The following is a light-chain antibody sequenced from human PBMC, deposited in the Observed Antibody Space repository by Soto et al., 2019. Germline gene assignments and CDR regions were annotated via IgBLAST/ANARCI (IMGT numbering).Light chain of an antibody. V-gene: IGLV2-14*03. CDR1: SSDIGIYNF. J-gene: IGLJ1*01. CDR2: NVY. CDR3: NSYTSASTYV. Sequence: QSALTQPASVSGSPGQSITIFCTGTSSDIGIYNFVSWYQQHPGKAPKLMIYNVYSRPSGVSCRFSGSKSGNTASLTISWLQAEDEADYYCNSYTSASTYVFGTGTKVTVL.